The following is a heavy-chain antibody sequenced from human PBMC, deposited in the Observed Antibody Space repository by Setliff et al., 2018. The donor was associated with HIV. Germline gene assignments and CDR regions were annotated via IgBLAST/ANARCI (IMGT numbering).Heavy chain of an antibody. CDR2: IIPIFGTA. CDR1: GGTFSSYA. V-gene: IGHV1-69*06. D-gene: IGHD6-6*01. J-gene: IGHJ6*03. CDR3: ATIPRPSYYYYYYMDV. Sequence: SVKVSCKASGGTFSSYAITWVRQAPGQGLEWMGGIIPIFGTANYAQKFQGRVTIIADKSTCTAYMELSSLRSEDTAVYYCATIPRPSYYYYYYMDVWGKGTTVTVSS.